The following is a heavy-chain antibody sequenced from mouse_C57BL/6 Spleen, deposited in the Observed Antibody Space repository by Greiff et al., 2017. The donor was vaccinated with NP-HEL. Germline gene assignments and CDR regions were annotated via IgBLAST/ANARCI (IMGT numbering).Heavy chain of an antibody. V-gene: IGHV1-39*01. CDR3: ARWGRDYGSRYFDY. D-gene: IGHD1-1*01. J-gene: IGHJ2*01. Sequence: VQLKESGPELVKPGASVKISCKASGYSFTDYNMNWVKQSNGKSLEWIGVINPNYGTTSYNQKFKGKATLTVDQSSSTAYMQLNSLTSADSAVYYCARWGRDYGSRYFDYWGQGTTLTVSS. CDR2: INPNYGTT. CDR1: GYSFTDYN.